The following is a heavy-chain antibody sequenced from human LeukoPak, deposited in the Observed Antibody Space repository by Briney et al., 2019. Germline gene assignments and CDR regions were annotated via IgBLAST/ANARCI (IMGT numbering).Heavy chain of an antibody. CDR2: INHSGST. CDR3: ARVTGLTYYYGSGSYLCAFDI. J-gene: IGHJ3*02. CDR1: GGSFSGYY. Sequence: SETLSLTCAVYGGSFSGYYWSWIRQTPGKGLEWIGEINHSGSTNYNPSLKSRVTISVDTSKNQFSLKLSSVTAADTAVYYCARVTGLTYYYGSGSYLCAFDIWGQGTMVTVSS. V-gene: IGHV4-34*01. D-gene: IGHD3-10*01.